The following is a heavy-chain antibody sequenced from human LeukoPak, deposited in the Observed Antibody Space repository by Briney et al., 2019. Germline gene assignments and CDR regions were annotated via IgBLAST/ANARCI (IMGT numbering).Heavy chain of an antibody. CDR1: GYSFTSYW. V-gene: IGHV5-51*01. CDR2: IYPGDSDT. J-gene: IGHJ3*02. D-gene: IGHD1-26*01. CDR3: ARLRVGEDEAFDI. Sequence: GESLKISCKGSGYSFTSYWIGWVRQMPGKGLEWMGIIYPGDSDTRYSSSFQGQVTISADKSIGTAYLQWSSLKASDTAMYYCARLRVGEDEAFDIWGQGTMVTVSS.